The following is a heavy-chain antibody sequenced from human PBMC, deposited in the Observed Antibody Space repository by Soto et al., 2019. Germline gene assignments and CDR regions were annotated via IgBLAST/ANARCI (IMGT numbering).Heavy chain of an antibody. Sequence: GESLRLSSAASGFTFSSYGMHWVRQAPGKGLEWVAVISYDGSNKYYADSVKGRFTISRDNSKNTLYLQMNSLRAEDTAVYYCAKDLQSLGYSYGGDYFDYWGQGTLVTVSS. CDR2: ISYDGSNK. V-gene: IGHV3-30*18. D-gene: IGHD5-18*01. CDR1: GFTFSSYG. J-gene: IGHJ4*02. CDR3: AKDLQSLGYSYGGDYFDY.